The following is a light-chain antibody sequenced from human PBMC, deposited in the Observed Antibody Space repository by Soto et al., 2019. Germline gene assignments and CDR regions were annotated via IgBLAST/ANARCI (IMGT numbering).Light chain of an antibody. CDR3: QQYNSWPPIT. CDR2: KAS. CDR1: QTISSW. V-gene: IGKV1-5*03. J-gene: IGKJ4*01. Sequence: DIQMTQSPSTLSGSVGDRVTITCRASQTISSWLAWYQQKPGKAPKLLIYKASTLKSGVPSRFSGSGSGTEFTLTISSLQSEDFAVYYCQQYNSWPPITFGGGTKVDIK.